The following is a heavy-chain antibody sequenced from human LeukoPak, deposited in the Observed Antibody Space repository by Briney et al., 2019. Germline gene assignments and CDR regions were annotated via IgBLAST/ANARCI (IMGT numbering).Heavy chain of an antibody. CDR1: GFTFSSYS. CDR2: ISSSSSTI. V-gene: IGHV3-48*01. CDR3: ARDGAPVAFDI. Sequence: GGSLRLSCAASGFTFSSYSMNWVRQAPGKGLEWVSYISSSSSTIYYADSVKGRFTISRDNAKNSLYLQMNSLRAEDTAVYYCARDGAPVAFDIWGQGTMVTVSS. J-gene: IGHJ3*02.